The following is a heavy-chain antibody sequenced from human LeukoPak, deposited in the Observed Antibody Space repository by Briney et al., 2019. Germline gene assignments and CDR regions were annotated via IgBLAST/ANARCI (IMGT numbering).Heavy chain of an antibody. CDR2: ISWNSGSI. J-gene: IGHJ6*02. Sequence: GGSLRLSCAASGFTFDDYAMHWVRQAPGKGLEWVSGISWNSGSIGYADSVKGRFTISRDNSKNTLYLQMNSLRAEDTAVYYCARDSEVVTYYYYYGMDVWGQGTTVTVSS. CDR1: GFTFDDYA. CDR3: ARDSEVVTYYYYYGMDV. V-gene: IGHV3-9*01. D-gene: IGHD3-22*01.